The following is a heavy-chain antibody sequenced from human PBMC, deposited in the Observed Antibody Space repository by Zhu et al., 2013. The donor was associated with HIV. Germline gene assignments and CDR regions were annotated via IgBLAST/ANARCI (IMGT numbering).Heavy chain of an antibody. CDR1: GGTFNNYG. D-gene: IGHD6-19*01. CDR3: ARGRISGSGWYDAGDY. V-gene: IGHV1-69*01. Sequence: QVQLVQSGAEVKKPGSSVKVSCKPSGGTFNNYGVNWVRQAPGQGLEWMGGIIPIFGTANYAQKFQGRVTITADESTSTAYMELSSLRSEDTAVYYCARGRISGSGWYDAGDYWGQGTPGSPSPQ. CDR2: IIPIFGTA. J-gene: IGHJ4*02.